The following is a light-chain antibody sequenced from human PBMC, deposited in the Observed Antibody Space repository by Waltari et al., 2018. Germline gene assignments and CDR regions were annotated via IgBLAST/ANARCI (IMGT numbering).Light chain of an antibody. CDR1: QSISKY. Sequence: SCRASQSISKYVAWYQQKPGQAPRLLIYHASSRSTGIPDRFSGSGSGTDFSLTINRLEPEDFAVYYCQHYVSLPATFGQGTKLEIK. J-gene: IGKJ1*01. CDR3: QHYVSLPAT. CDR2: HAS. V-gene: IGKV3-20*01.